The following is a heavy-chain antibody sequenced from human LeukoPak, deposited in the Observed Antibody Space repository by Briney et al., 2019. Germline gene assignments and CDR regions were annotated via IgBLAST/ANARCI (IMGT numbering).Heavy chain of an antibody. CDR1: GFSFSTYW. CDR2: INGDGSTT. Sequence: GGCLRLSCTVYGFSFSTYWTDSVRQRRGDGLGWVVLINGDGSTTTHAACVKGRFTLSRDTAKHTAYMQTNSLRDEGTAIYVCAWDYAGSPDYWGQGTLVTVSA. J-gene: IGHJ4*02. V-gene: IGHV3-74*03. D-gene: IGHD3-10*01. CDR3: AWDYAGSPDY.